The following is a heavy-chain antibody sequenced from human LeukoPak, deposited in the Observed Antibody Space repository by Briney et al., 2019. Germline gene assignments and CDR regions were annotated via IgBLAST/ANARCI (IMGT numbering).Heavy chain of an antibody. Sequence: ASVKVSCKASGYTFTGHYMHWVRQAPGQGPEWMGWINPNTGDTKYAQKFQGRVTMTRDTTISTAYLELSRLTSDDTAVYYCASYPRYVSTPPFDYWGQGTLVTVSS. J-gene: IGHJ4*02. V-gene: IGHV1-2*02. CDR2: INPNTGDT. D-gene: IGHD2-15*01. CDR1: GYTFTGHY. CDR3: ASYPRYVSTPPFDY.